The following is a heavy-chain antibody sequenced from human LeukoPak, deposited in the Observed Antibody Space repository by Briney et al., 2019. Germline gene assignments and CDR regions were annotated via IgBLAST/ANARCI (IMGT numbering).Heavy chain of an antibody. CDR3: ARDHVISPGVDY. V-gene: IGHV1-2*02. D-gene: IGHD2-21*01. Sequence: ASVKVSCKASGYTFTGYYMHWVRQAPGQGLEWMGWINPNSGGTNYAQKFQGRVTMTRDTSISTAYMELSRLRSDDTAVYYCARDHVISPGVDYWGQGTLVTVSS. CDR1: GYTFTGYY. J-gene: IGHJ4*02. CDR2: INPNSGGT.